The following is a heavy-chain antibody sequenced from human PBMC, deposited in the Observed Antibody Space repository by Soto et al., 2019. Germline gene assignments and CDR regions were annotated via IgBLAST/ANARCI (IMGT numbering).Heavy chain of an antibody. Sequence: QEKLVESGGGVVQPGRSLRLSCAASGFTFSAYGMHWVRQAPGKGLEWVTVISYDGSSKYYADSVKGRFIVSRDNSKNTFYLQMNSLRPEDTAVYYCAKVTFSGDYYYSYGMDVWGQGTTVTVSS. V-gene: IGHV3-30*18. D-gene: IGHD1-26*01. CDR3: AKVTFSGDYYYSYGMDV. CDR1: GFTFSAYG. J-gene: IGHJ6*02. CDR2: ISYDGSSK.